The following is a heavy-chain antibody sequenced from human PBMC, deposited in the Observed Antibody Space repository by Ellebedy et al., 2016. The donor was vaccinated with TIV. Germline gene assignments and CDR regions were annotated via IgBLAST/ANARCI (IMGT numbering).Heavy chain of an antibody. J-gene: IGHJ4*02. CDR1: GFTFSTYW. CDR3: ATGARSEGGY. D-gene: IGHD2-15*01. CDR2: IKQDGSEK. Sequence: GESLKISCAASGFTFSTYWMNWVRQAPGKGLEWVATIKQDGSEKYYVDSVKGRFTITRDNAENSLYLQMNSLRAEDTAVYYCATGARSEGGYWGQGTLVTVSS. V-gene: IGHV3-7*01.